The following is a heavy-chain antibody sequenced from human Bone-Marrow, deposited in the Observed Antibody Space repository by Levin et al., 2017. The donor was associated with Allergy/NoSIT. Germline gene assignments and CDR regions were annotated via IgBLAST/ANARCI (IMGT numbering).Heavy chain of an antibody. D-gene: IGHD5-18*01. CDR1: EFTSS. J-gene: IGHJ4*02. V-gene: IGHV3-23*01. Sequence: PGESLKISCAASEFTSSMSWFRQAPGKGLEWISAISFSSSYIFHADSVKGRFTVSRDNSKNTPYLQMNSLRPEDTAVYYCAKGGVIQAYSFDSWGQGTLVTVSS. CDR2: ISFSSSYI. CDR3: AKGGVIQAYSFDS.